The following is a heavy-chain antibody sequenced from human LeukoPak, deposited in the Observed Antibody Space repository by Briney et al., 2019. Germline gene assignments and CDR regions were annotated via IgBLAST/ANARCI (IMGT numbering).Heavy chain of an antibody. CDR3: ARGLRARVYYYYYMDV. V-gene: IGHV3-7*01. D-gene: IGHD3-16*01. CDR2: IKQDGSEK. J-gene: IGHJ6*03. CDR1: GFTFSSYW. Sequence: GGSLRLSCAASGFTFSSYWMSWVRQAPGKGLEWVANIKQDGSEKYYVDSVKGRFTISRDNAKNSLYLQMNSLRAEDTAVYYCARGLRARVYYYYYMDVWGKGTTVTVFS.